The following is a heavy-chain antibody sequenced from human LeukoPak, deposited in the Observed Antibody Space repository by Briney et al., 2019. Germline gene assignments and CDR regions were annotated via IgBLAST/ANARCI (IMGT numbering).Heavy chain of an antibody. V-gene: IGHV3-21*04. CDR1: GFTFSTYS. CDR2: INSGGDYI. Sequence: GGSLRLSCAASGFTFSTYSMNWVRQAPGKGLDWISTINSGGDYIYYADSVKGRFTISRDNAKNSLYLHMNSLRAEDTAVYYCAKDRRYCTNGVCYKVTLDYWGQGTLVTVSS. J-gene: IGHJ4*02. D-gene: IGHD2-8*01. CDR3: AKDRRYCTNGVCYKVTLDY.